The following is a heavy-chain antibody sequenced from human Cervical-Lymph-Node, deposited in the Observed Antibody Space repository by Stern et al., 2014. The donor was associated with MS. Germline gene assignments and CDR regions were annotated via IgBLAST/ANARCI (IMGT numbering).Heavy chain of an antibody. CDR2: IVHSGST. J-gene: IGHJ4*02. CDR1: GGSISSGDYS. CDR3: ARIFGGNFDN. D-gene: IGHD4-23*01. Sequence: VQLVESGSGLVKPSQTLSLTCAVSGGSISSGDYSWSWIRQPPGKSLEWIGYIVHSGSTYYNPSLQSRVSISVARSKNQFSLKLSSVTAADTAMYYCARIFGGNFDNWGQGTLVTVSS. V-gene: IGHV4-30-2*01.